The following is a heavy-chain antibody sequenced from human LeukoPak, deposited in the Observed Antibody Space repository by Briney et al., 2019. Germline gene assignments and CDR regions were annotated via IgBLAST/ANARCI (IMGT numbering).Heavy chain of an antibody. D-gene: IGHD2-2*01. J-gene: IGHJ5*02. V-gene: IGHV3-23*01. CDR1: GFTFSSYS. Sequence: GGSLRLSCAASGFTFSSYSMNWVRQAPGKGLEWVSAISGSGGSTYYADSVKGRFTISRDNSKNTLYLQMNSLRAEDTAVYYCAKGSLGYCSSTSCYPYNWFVPWGQGTLVTVSS. CDR2: ISGSGGST. CDR3: AKGSLGYCSSTSCYPYNWFVP.